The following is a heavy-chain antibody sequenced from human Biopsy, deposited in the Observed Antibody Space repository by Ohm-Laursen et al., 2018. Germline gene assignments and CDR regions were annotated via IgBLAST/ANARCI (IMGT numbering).Heavy chain of an antibody. V-gene: IGHV1-2*05. CDR2: INPHTGVT. D-gene: IGHD5/OR15-5a*01. CDR3: ARPSGGVSTIGFDP. Sequence: ASSVKVSCKASGYDFLDFHIHWVRQVPGQGLEWIGHINPHTGVTKYAQKFLDRITMTGDTSISTAYMDLSRLTSADPGIYYCARPSGGVSTIGFDPWGQGTLVIVSS. J-gene: IGHJ5*02. CDR1: GYDFLDFH.